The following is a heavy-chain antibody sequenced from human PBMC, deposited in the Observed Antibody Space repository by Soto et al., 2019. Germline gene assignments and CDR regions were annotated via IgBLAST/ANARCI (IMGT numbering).Heavy chain of an antibody. V-gene: IGHV3-21*01. CDR3: TRSPFLFDQQMGLDY. CDR1: GFTFSSYS. D-gene: IGHD6-13*01. J-gene: IGHJ4*02. Sequence: GGSLRLSCAASGFTFSSYSMNWVRQAPGKGLEWVSSISSSSSYIYYADSVKGRFTISRDNAKNSLYLQMNSLRAEDTAVYYCTRSPFLFDQQMGLDYLGQGSLVT. CDR2: ISSSSSYI.